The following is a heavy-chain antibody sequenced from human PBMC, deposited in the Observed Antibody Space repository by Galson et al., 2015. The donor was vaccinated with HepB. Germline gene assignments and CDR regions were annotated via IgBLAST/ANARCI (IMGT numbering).Heavy chain of an antibody. CDR2: IYSGGYR. V-gene: IGHV3-53*01. Sequence: SLRLSCAASGFSVSTNYMTWVRQAPGKGLEWAAIIYSGGYRSYADSVKGRFTISRDNSKNTVFLQMNSLRAEDTAVYYCARATLGGYCSRTDCYYFDNWGQGTLVTVSS. CDR1: GFSVSTNY. CDR3: ARATLGGYCSRTDCYYFDN. J-gene: IGHJ4*02. D-gene: IGHD2-2*01.